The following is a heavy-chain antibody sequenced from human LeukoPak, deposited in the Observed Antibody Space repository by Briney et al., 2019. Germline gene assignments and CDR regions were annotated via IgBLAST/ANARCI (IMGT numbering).Heavy chain of an antibody. Sequence: SQTLSLTCAISGDSVTSSRAAWNWIRQSPSRGLEWLGRTYYRPKWYNDYSVSVKSRIDINADTSKNQFSLQLNSVTPEDTAMYYCTRAGGDSWYFDYWGQGTLVTVSS. CDR3: TRAGGDSWYFDY. D-gene: IGHD2-21*02. V-gene: IGHV6-1*01. J-gene: IGHJ4*02. CDR1: GDSVTSSRAA. CDR2: TYYRPKWYN.